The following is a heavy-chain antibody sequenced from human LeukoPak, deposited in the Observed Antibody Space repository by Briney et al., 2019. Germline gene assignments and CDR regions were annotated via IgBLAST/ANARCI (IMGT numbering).Heavy chain of an antibody. CDR3: ARVAYCGGDCYTVLDY. V-gene: IGHV3-23*01. D-gene: IGHD2-21*02. CDR1: GFTFSSYA. J-gene: IGHJ4*02. Sequence: GGSLRLSCAASGFTFSSYAMSWVRQAPGKGLEWVSAISGSGGSTYYADSVKGRFTISRDNSKNTLYLQMNSLRAEDTAVYYCARVAYCGGDCYTVLDYWGQGTLVTVSS. CDR2: ISGSGGST.